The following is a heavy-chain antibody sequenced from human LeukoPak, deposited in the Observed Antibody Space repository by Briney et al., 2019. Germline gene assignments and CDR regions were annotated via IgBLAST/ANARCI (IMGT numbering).Heavy chain of an antibody. V-gene: IGHV3-7*01. Sequence: PGGSLRLSCAAPGFTFTNYWMSWVRQAPGKGLEWVAMIREDGGDIYYVGSVKGRFTISRDNTKNSLYLQMNSLRAEDTAMYYCVRDRGSGSSQTHEFFEHWGQGTLVTVSS. J-gene: IGHJ1*01. CDR2: IREDGGDI. D-gene: IGHD1-26*01. CDR3: VRDRGSGSSQTHEFFEH. CDR1: GFTFTNYW.